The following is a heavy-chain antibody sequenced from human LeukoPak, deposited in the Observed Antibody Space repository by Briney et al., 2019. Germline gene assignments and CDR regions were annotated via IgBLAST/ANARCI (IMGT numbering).Heavy chain of an antibody. CDR2: IKQDGSEK. V-gene: IGHV3-7*01. CDR1: GFTFSSYW. Sequence: GGSLRLSCAASGFTFSSYWMSWVRQAPGKGLEWVANIKQDGSEKYYVDSVKGRFTISRDNAKNSLYLQMNSLRAEDTAVYYCARDSKNYVWFGDYDAFDIWGQGTMVTVSS. CDR3: ARDSKNYVWFGDYDAFDI. J-gene: IGHJ3*02. D-gene: IGHD3-10*01.